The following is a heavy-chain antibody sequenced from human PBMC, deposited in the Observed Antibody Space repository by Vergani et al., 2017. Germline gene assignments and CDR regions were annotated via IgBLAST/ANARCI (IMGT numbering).Heavy chain of an antibody. CDR3: ARDRGGSPR. J-gene: IGHJ4*02. CDR1: GYSISSGYY. CDR2: IYHSGST. D-gene: IGHD1-26*01. Sequence: QVQLQEPGPGLVKPSETLSLTCAVSGYSISSGYYWGWIRQPPGKGLEWIGSIYHSGSTYYNPSLNSRVTISVDTSKNQFSLKLSSVTAADTAVYYCARDRGGSPRWGQGTLVTVSS. V-gene: IGHV4-38-2*02.